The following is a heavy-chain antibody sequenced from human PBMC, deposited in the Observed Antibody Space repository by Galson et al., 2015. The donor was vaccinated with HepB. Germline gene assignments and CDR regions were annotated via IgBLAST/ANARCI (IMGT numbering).Heavy chain of an antibody. V-gene: IGHV2-5*02. Sequence: LVKPTQTLTLTCTFSGFSLSTSGVGVGWIRQPPGKALEWLTVIYWDDDKSYSQSLKSRLTITKDTSKNQVVLTMTNMDPVDTVTYSCAHIGRGNSGWYFALWGRGTLVTVAS. J-gene: IGHJ2*01. CDR1: GFSLSTSGVG. D-gene: IGHD3-10*01. CDR2: IYWDDDK. CDR3: AHIGRGNSGWYFAL.